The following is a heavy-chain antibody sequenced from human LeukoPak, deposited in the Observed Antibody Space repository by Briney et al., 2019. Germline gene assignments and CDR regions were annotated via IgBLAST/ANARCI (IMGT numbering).Heavy chain of an antibody. D-gene: IGHD6-6*01. CDR2: INHSGST. V-gene: IGHV4-39*07. J-gene: IGHJ4*02. CDR1: AGSIVTINYY. CDR3: ARVARLGSSSGWLDY. Sequence: SETLSLTCTVSAGSIVTINYYWGWVRQPPGKGLAWIWEINHSGSTNYNPSLKSRVTISVDTSKNQFSLKLSSVTAADTAVYYCARVARLGSSSGWLDYWGQGTLVTVSS.